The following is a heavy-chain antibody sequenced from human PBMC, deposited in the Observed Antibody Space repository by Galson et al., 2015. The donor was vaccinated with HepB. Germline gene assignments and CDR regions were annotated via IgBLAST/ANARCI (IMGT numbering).Heavy chain of an antibody. V-gene: IGHV6-1*01. J-gene: IGHJ4*02. CDR1: GDSVSSNSVA. Sequence: CAISGDSVSSNSVAWNWIRQSPSRGLEWLGRTYYRSKWYNGYAESVKSRIIINPDTSKNQFSLQLNSVTPEDTAIYYCARDRFTVTGFDYWGQGTLVTVSS. CDR3: ARDRFTVTGFDY. CDR2: TYYRSKWYN. D-gene: IGHD3-10*01.